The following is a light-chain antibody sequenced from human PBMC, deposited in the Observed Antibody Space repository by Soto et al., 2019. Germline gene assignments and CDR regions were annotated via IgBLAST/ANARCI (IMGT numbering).Light chain of an antibody. V-gene: IGKV3-15*01. CDR1: QSVSSN. CDR2: GAS. CDR3: QQYNNWPPT. J-gene: IGKJ5*01. Sequence: EIVMTQSPATLSVSPGERATLSCRASQSVSSNLAWYQQNPGQAPRLLIYGASTRATGIPARFSGSGSGTEFTLTISSLPSEDFAVYYCQQYNNWPPTFGQGTRLEIK.